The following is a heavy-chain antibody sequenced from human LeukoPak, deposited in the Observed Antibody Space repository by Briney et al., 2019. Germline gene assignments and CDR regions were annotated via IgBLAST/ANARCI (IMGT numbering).Heavy chain of an antibody. Sequence: PGGSLRLSCAASGFTFDDYAMHWVRQAPGKGLEWVSLIGGDGGSTYYADSVKGRFTISRDNSKNSLYLQMNSLRTEDTALYYCAKGRYYYDSSGYYSWGQGTLVTVSS. CDR2: IGGDGGST. D-gene: IGHD3-22*01. J-gene: IGHJ4*02. V-gene: IGHV3-43*02. CDR3: AKGRYYYDSSGYYS. CDR1: GFTFDDYA.